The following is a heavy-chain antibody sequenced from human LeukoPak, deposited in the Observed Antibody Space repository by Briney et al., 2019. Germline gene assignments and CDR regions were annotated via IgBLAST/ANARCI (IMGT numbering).Heavy chain of an antibody. CDR1: GYTFTSYD. CDR3: ARGLGSSSWGILDYYYYMDV. V-gene: IGHV1-8*01. CDR2: MNPNSGNT. D-gene: IGHD6-13*01. J-gene: IGHJ6*03. Sequence: ASVKVSCKASGYTFTSYDINWVRQATGQGLEWMGWMNPNSGNTGYAQKFQGRVTMTRNTSISTAYMELSSLRSEDTAVYYCARGLGSSSWGILDYYYYMDVWGKGTTVTISS.